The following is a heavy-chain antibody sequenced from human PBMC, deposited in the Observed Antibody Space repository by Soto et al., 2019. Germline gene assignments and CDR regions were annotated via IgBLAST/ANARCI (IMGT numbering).Heavy chain of an antibody. CDR1: GYNFNSYW. J-gene: IGHJ1*01. CDR2: IYPGDSDT. CDR3: ARQGSFCSGATCQAQPYFEL. Sequence: EVQLVQSGTEVRKPGESLMISCQGSGYNFNSYWIGWLRQMPGRGLEWMGVIYPGDSDTTYNPSFQGQVTLSVDKSINTVDLQWGSLTASDPGMYYCARQGSFCSGATCQAQPYFELRGQGTLVTVSS. V-gene: IGHV5-51*01. D-gene: IGHD2-15*01.